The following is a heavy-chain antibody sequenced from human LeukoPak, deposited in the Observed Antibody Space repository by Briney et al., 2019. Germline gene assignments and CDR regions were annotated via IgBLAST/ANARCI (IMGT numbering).Heavy chain of an antibody. CDR2: INPNSGGT. CDR1: GYTFTGYY. CDR3: ARDNYYDSSGYLFDY. J-gene: IGHJ4*02. Sequence: VASVKVSCKASGYTFTGYYMHWVRQAPGQGLEWMGWINPNSGGTNYAQKFQGRVTMTRDTSISTAYMELSRLRSDDTAVYYCARDNYYDSSGYLFDYWGQGTLVTVSS. D-gene: IGHD3-22*01. V-gene: IGHV1-2*02.